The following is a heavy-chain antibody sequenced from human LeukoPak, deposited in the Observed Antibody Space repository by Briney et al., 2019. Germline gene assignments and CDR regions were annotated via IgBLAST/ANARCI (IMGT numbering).Heavy chain of an antibody. Sequence: SETLSLTCAVYGGSFSDYNWTWVRQPPGKGLEWLGEIGHNGTTNYNPSLKGRVTISLDTSKNQFSLRLTSVTAADSAVYYCARPSGGTPFKRFDYWGQGTLVTVSS. CDR2: IGHNGTT. V-gene: IGHV4-34*01. D-gene: IGHD1-1*01. CDR1: GGSFSDYN. CDR3: ARPSGGTPFKRFDY. J-gene: IGHJ4*02.